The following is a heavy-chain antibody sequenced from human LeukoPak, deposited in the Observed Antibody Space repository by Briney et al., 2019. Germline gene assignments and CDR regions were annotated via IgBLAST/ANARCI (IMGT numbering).Heavy chain of an antibody. J-gene: IGHJ4*02. CDR3: ARGVVVITPRD. CDR2: IYYSGTT. Sequence: TSETLSLTCPVSGGSISSDYWSWVRQSPGKGLEWIGYIYYSGTTNYSPSLKGRVTISVDTSRNQFSLKLSSVTAAGTAVYYCARGVVVITPRDWGQGTLVTVSS. CDR1: GGSISSDY. D-gene: IGHD3-22*01. V-gene: IGHV4-59*01.